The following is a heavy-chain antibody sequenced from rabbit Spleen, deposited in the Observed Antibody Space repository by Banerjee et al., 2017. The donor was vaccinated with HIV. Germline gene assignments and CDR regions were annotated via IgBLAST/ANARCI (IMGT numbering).Heavy chain of an antibody. D-gene: IGHD8-1*01. Sequence: QSLEESGGDLVKPGASLTLTCTASGFSSSNRDYMCWVRQAPGKGLEWISCIAGSDSGFTYSATWAKGRFTISKTSSTTVTLQMTSLTVADTATYFCARDTGSSFSSYGMDLWGPGTLVTVS. CDR1: GFSSSNRDY. CDR3: ARDTGSSFSSYGMDL. V-gene: IGHV1S40*01. CDR2: IAGSDSGFT. J-gene: IGHJ6*01.